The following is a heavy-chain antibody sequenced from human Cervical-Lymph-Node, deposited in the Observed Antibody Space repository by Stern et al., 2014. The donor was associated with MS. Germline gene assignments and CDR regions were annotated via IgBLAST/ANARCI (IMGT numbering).Heavy chain of an antibody. J-gene: IGHJ6*02. Sequence: VQLVESGAEVKKPGESLKISCKGSGYTFTTYWIGWVRQMPGKGLAWMGIIYPGDSETTYSPSFQGQVTISADKSISTAYLQWSSLKASDTAMYYCARHPRYCSGGSCYKFDFYYAMDVWGQGTTVTVSS. D-gene: IGHD2-15*01. CDR1: GYTFTTYW. CDR3: ARHPRYCSGGSCYKFDFYYAMDV. V-gene: IGHV5-51*01. CDR2: IYPGDSET.